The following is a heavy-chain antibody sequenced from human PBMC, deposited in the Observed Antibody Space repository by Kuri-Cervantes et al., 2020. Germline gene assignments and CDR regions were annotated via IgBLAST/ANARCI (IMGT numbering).Heavy chain of an antibody. CDR2: IIPIFATA. CDR1: GYTLTELS. J-gene: IGHJ4*02. CDR3: ARDLEAAPGINLTDY. D-gene: IGHD6-13*01. V-gene: IGHV1-24*01. Sequence: ASVKVSCKVSGYTLTELSMHWVRQAPGKGLEWMGGIIPIFATAMYAQKFQGRVTMTTDTSTSTAYMELRSLRSDDAAVYYCARDLEAAPGINLTDYWGQGTLVTVSS.